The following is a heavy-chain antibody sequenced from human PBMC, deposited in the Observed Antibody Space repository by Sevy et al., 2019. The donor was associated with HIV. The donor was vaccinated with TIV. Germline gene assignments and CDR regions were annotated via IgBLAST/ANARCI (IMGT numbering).Heavy chain of an antibody. CDR2: IRSKSYGGTT. CDR1: GFTFGDYA. J-gene: IGHJ4*02. D-gene: IGHD3-22*01. Sequence: GGSLRLSCTASGFTFGDYAMSWFRQAPRKGLEWVGFIRSKSYGGTTEYAASVKGRFTISRDDSKSIAYLQMNSLKTEDTAVYYCTRAVGAYYYDSSGYPYWGQGTLVTVSS. CDR3: TRAVGAYYYDSSGYPY. V-gene: IGHV3-49*03.